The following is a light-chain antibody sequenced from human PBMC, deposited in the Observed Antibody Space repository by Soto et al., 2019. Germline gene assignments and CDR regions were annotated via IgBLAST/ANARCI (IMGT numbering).Light chain of an antibody. J-gene: IGKJ5*01. V-gene: IGKV3-20*01. Sequence: EIVLTQSPGTLSLSPGERATLPCRASQSVKSSYLPWYQHKPGQAPRLLIYGTSSRATGIPDRFSASRSGTDFTLTISRLEPEDFAVYYCQQYGSSITFGQGTRLAIK. CDR2: GTS. CDR1: QSVKSSY. CDR3: QQYGSSIT.